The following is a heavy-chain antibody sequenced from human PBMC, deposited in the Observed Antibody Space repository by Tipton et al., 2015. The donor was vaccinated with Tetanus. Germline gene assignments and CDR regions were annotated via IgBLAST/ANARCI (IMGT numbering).Heavy chain of an antibody. Sequence: TLSLTCSVSGGSISSNNYYWAWIRQPPGKGLEWIGSIYYSGTTDYSPSLKSRVTISTDKSKNQVSLRLNSVTAADTAVYYCARANYNFPKKGPFDSWGQGTLVIVSS. V-gene: IGHV4-39*07. CDR2: IYYSGTT. D-gene: IGHD3-3*01. J-gene: IGHJ4*02. CDR1: GGSISSNNYY. CDR3: ARANYNFPKKGPFDS.